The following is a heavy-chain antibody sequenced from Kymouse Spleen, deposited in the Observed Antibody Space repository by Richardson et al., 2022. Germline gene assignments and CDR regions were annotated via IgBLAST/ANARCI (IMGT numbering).Heavy chain of an antibody. V-gene: IGHV4-31*03. Sequence: QVQLQESGPGLVKPSQTLSLTCTVSGGSISSGGYYWSWIRQHPGKGLEWIGYIYYSGSTYYNPSLKSRVTISVDTSKNQFSLKLSSVTAADTAVYYCARERSSSWDYYYYGMDVWGQGTTVTVSS. CDR3: ARERSSSWDYYYYGMDV. J-gene: IGHJ6*02. D-gene: IGHD6-13*01. CDR2: IYYSGST. CDR1: GGSISSGGYY.